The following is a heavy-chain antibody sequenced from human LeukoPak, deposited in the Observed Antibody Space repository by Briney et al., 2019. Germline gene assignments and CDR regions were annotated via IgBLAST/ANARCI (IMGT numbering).Heavy chain of an antibody. J-gene: IGHJ6*02. V-gene: IGHV4-59*01. Sequence: PSETLSLTCTVSGGSISSYYWSWIRQPPGKGLEWIGYVYYSGRTNYNPSLKSRVTISVDTSKNQFSLKLSSVTAADTAVYYCPRTFSESYYYYGMDVWGQGTTVTVSS. CDR1: GGSISSYY. D-gene: IGHD1-26*01. CDR2: VYYSGRT. CDR3: PRTFSESYYYYGMDV.